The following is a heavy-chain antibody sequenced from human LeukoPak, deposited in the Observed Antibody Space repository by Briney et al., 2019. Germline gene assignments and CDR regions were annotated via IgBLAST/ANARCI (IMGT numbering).Heavy chain of an antibody. D-gene: IGHD5-18*01. Sequence: GGSLKLSCAASGFTFSGSAMHWVRQASGKGLGWVGRIRSKANSYATAYAASVKGRFTISRDDSKNTAYLQMNSLKTEDTAVYYCTTVITTMVWGQGTLVTVSS. J-gene: IGHJ4*02. V-gene: IGHV3-73*01. CDR2: IRSKANSYAT. CDR1: GFTFSGSA. CDR3: TTVITTMV.